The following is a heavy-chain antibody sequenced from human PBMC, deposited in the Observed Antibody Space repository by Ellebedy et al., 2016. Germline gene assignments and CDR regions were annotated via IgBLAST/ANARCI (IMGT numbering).Heavy chain of an antibody. D-gene: IGHD3-16*01. CDR1: GGSISSSSYC. J-gene: IGHJ4*02. CDR3: ARDPTRGNITFKYFDY. V-gene: IGHV4-39*07. CDR2: MCYSGSA. Sequence: GSLRLSCTVSGGSISSSSYCWGWIRQPPGKGLEWIGNMCYSGSAYNNPSLKSRVTTSVDTSKNQFSLKLSSVTAADTAVYYCARDPTRGNITFKYFDYWGQGILVTVSS.